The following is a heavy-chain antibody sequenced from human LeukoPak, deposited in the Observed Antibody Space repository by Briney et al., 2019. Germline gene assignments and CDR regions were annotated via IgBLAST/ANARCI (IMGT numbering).Heavy chain of an antibody. J-gene: IGHJ5*02. CDR2: TNTNTGNP. CDR1: GYTFTSYA. D-gene: IGHD2-15*01. Sequence: ASVKVSCKASGYTFTSYAMNWVRQAPGQGLEWMGWTNTNTGNPTYAQGFTGRFVFSLDTSVSTAYLQISSLKAEDTAVYYCARSIAVVVGPFDWFDPWGQGTLVTVSS. CDR3: ARSIAVVVGPFDWFDP. V-gene: IGHV7-4-1*02.